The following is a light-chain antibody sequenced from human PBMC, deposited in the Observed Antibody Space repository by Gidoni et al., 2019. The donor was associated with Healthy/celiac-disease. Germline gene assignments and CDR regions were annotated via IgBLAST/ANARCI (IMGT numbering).Light chain of an antibody. J-gene: IGLJ1*01. Sequence: QSPLTQPASVSGSPGQSITISCTGTSSDVGGYNYVSLYQQHPGKAPKPMIYDVSNRPSGVSNRFSGSKSGNTASLTISGLQAEDEADYYCSSYTSSSTNVFGTGTKVTVL. V-gene: IGLV2-14*01. CDR2: DVS. CDR3: SSYTSSSTNV. CDR1: SSDVGGYNY.